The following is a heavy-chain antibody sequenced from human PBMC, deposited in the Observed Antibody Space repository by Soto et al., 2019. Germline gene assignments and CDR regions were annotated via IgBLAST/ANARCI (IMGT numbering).Heavy chain of an antibody. Sequence: SVKVSCKASGGTFSSYAISWVRQAPGQGLEWMGGIIPIFGTANYAQKFQGRVTITADESTSTAYMELSSLRSEDTAVYYCARGSVTDHQYYYYGMDVWGQGTTVTVSS. CDR2: IIPIFGTA. V-gene: IGHV1-69*13. J-gene: IGHJ6*02. CDR3: ARGSVTDHQYYYYGMDV. D-gene: IGHD2-21*02. CDR1: GGTFSSYA.